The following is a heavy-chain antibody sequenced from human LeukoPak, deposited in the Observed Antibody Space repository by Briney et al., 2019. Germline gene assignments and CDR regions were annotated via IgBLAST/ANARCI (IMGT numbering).Heavy chain of an antibody. CDR1: GFTFRSYA. CDR3: ANLNDYSSSWYGSPN. Sequence: GRTLRLSCAASGFTFRSYAIHWVRLAPRKGLERVAVIWHDGSRKHYADSVQGRFTVSRDNSKNTVDLQMNSLRAEDTAVYYCANLNDYSSSWYGSPNWGQGTLVTVSS. V-gene: IGHV3-33*06. D-gene: IGHD6-13*01. J-gene: IGHJ4*02. CDR2: IWHDGSRK.